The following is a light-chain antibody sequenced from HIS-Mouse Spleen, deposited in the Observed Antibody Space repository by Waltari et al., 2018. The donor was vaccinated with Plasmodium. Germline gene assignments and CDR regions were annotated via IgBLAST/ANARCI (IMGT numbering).Light chain of an antibody. Sequence: SYELTQPPSVSVSPGQTASITCPGAKLGDKYACWYQQKPGQSPVLVIYQDSKRPSGIPERFSGSSSGTTVTLTISGAQVEDEADYYCYSAADNNLVFGGGTKLTVL. CDR2: QDS. J-gene: IGLJ3*02. CDR1: KLGDKY. V-gene: IGLV3-1*01. CDR3: YSAADNNLV.